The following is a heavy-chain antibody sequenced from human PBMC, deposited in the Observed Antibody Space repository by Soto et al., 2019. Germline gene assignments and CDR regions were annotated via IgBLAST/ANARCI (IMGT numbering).Heavy chain of an antibody. Sequence: QVQLVQSGAEVKKPGSSVKVSCKASGGTFSSYAISWVRQAPGQGLEWMGGIIPIFGTANYAQKFQGRVTITADESTSTAYMELSSLRSEYTAVYYCARAAWNDVWSGYYSGYYYYGMDVWGQGTTVTVSS. CDR2: IIPIFGTA. V-gene: IGHV1-69*01. CDR3: ARAAWNDVWSGYYSGYYYYGMDV. CDR1: GGTFSSYA. J-gene: IGHJ6*02. D-gene: IGHD3-3*01.